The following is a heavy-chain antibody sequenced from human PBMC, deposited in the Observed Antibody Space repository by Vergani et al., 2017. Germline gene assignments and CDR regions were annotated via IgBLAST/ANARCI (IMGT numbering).Heavy chain of an antibody. D-gene: IGHD4-23*01. CDR3: AKENGGNSVKATWFYP. CDR2: ISASGIST. J-gene: IGHJ5*02. Sequence: EVQLLESGGGLVQPGGSLRVSCAASGFTFSSYAMSWVRQAPGKGLEWISTISASGISTYYADSVKGRFTISRDNSKNPLYLQMNRLRAEDTAVYYCAKENGGNSVKATWFYPWGQGTLVTVSS. CDR1: GFTFSSYA. V-gene: IGHV3-23*01.